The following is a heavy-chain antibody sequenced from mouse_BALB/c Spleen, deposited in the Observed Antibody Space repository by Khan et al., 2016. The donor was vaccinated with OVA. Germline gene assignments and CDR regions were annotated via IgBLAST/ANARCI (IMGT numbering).Heavy chain of an antibody. CDR2: TNPTNGRT. V-gene: IGHV1S81*02. J-gene: IGHJ2*01. D-gene: IGHD1-1*01. CDR3: ARIKKIVATYFDY. Sequence: VQLQESGAELVKAGASVKMSCKASGYTFTSYWMHWVKQRLGQGLEWFAETNPTNGRTYYNEKFKSKATLTVDKSSSTAYMLLSGPTFEDSAVYYCARIKKIVATYFDYWGQGTTLRVSS. CDR1: GYTFTSYW.